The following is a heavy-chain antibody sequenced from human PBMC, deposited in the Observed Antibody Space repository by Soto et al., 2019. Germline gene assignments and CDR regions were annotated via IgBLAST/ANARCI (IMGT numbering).Heavy chain of an antibody. V-gene: IGHV4-34*01. CDR3: SSHGGQQRYYFDY. D-gene: IGHD6-13*01. J-gene: IGHJ4*02. Sequence: QVQLQQWGAGLFKPAETLSLTCAVYGGSVSGYYLSCIRQPPGKVLEWMGEINHSGSTNDNPSLTCRFTISVDTSTNQVSLKLSSVTAADTAVYYCSSHGGQQRYYFDYWGQGTLVTVSS. CDR2: INHSGST. CDR1: GGSVSGYY.